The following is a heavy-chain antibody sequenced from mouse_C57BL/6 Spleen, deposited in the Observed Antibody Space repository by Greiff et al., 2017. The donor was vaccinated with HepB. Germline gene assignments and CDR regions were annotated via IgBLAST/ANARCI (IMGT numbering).Heavy chain of an antibody. V-gene: IGHV1-39*01. D-gene: IGHD1-1*01. J-gene: IGHJ1*03. CDR2: INPNYGTT. CDR3: ARRGYGSSHWYFDV. Sequence: VQLQQSGPALVKPGASVKISCKASGYSFTDYNMNWVKQSNGKSLEWIGVINPNYGTTSYNQKFKGKATLTVDQSSSTAYMQLNSLTSEDSAVYYCARRGYGSSHWYFDVCGTGTTVTVSS. CDR1: GYSFTDYN.